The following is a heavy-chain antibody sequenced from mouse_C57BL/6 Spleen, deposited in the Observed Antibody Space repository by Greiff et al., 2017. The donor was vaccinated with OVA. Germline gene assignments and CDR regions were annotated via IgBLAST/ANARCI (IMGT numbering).Heavy chain of an antibody. V-gene: IGHV5-17*01. D-gene: IGHD1-1*01. CDR1: GFTFSDYG. J-gene: IGHJ2*01. CDR2: ISSGSSTT. Sequence: VQLKESGGGLVKPGGSLKLSCAASGFTFSDYGMHWVRQAPEKGLEWVAYISSGSSTTYYADTVKGRFTISRDNAKNTLYLQMNSLRSEDTARYYCARRDTAVVVDYWGQGTTLTVSS. CDR3: ARRDTAVVVDY.